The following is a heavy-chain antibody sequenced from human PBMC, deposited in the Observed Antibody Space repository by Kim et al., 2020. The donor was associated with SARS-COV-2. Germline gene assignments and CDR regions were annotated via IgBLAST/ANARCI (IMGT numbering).Heavy chain of an antibody. CDR2: INTDGSLS. J-gene: IGHJ4*02. D-gene: IGHD3-16*01. V-gene: IGHV3-74*01. CDR1: GFTFSTYW. Sequence: GGSLRLSCAASGFTFSTYWMLCVRQTPVQGLMWVSRINTDGSLSNYADSVKGRFTISRDPATLYLQMNSLTAEDTAVYYCGRGGKYDTASLDYWGQGILVTVSS. CDR3: GRGGKYDTASLDY.